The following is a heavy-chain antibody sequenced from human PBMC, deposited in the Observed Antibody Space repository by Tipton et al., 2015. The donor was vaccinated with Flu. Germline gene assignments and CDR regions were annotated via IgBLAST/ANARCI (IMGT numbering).Heavy chain of an antibody. J-gene: IGHJ1*01. D-gene: IGHD6-13*01. Sequence: SLRLSCAASGFTFSSYGMHWVRQAPGKGLDWVAFIRYDGSTKYYADSVKGRFTTSRDTSKNTLYLQMNSLRAEDTAVYYCAKDPQGSSWPEYFQHWGQGTLVTVSS. CDR2: IRYDGSTK. V-gene: IGHV3-30*02. CDR1: GFTFSSYG. CDR3: AKDPQGSSWPEYFQH.